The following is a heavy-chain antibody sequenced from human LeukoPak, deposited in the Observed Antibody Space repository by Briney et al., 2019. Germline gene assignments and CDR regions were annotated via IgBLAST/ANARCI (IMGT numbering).Heavy chain of an antibody. J-gene: IGHJ6*03. CDR2: IIPILGIA. D-gene: IGHD2-2*01. CDR3: ASNLGYCSSTSCSAMSRYYYYMDV. Sequence: GASVKVSCKASGGTFSSYTISWVRQAPGQGLEWMGRIIPILGIANYAQKFQGRVTITADKSTSTAYMELSSLRSEDTAVYYCASNLGYCSSTSCSAMSRYYYYMDVWGKGITVTVSS. CDR1: GGTFSSYT. V-gene: IGHV1-69*02.